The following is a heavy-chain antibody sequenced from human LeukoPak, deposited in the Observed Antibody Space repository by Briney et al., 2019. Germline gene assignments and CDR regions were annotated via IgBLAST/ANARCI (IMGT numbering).Heavy chain of an antibody. CDR3: AKGDIVVVPAARIDY. Sequence: GGSLRLSCAASGFTFSSYEMNWVRQAPGKGLEWVSYISSSGSTIYYADSVKGRFTISRDNAKNSLYLQMNSLRAEDTAVYYCAKGDIVVVPAARIDYWGQGTLVTVSS. D-gene: IGHD2-2*01. J-gene: IGHJ4*02. CDR1: GFTFSSYE. V-gene: IGHV3-48*03. CDR2: ISSSGSTI.